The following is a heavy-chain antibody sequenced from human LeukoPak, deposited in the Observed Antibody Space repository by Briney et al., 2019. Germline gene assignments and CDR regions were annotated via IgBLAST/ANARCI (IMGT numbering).Heavy chain of an antibody. D-gene: IGHD3-10*01. V-gene: IGHV4-59*01. Sequence: SETLSLTCTVSGGSISSYYWSWIRQSPGKGLECIGYIHYTGSTNYNPSLKGRVTISVETSKNQFSLKLKSVTAADTAVYYCARGGYYGPGNDFRFDPWGQGTLVTVSS. CDR1: GGSISSYY. CDR2: IHYTGST. CDR3: ARGGYYGPGNDFRFDP. J-gene: IGHJ5*02.